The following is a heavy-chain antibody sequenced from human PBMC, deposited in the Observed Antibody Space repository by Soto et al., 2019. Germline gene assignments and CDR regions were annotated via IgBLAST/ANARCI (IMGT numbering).Heavy chain of an antibody. CDR3: ARGAGKRWYYYDSSGYYYYYGMDV. CDR1: GFTFSSYG. Sequence: GGSLRLSCAASGFTFSSYGMHWVRQAPGKGLEWVAVIWYDGSNKYYADSVKGRFTISRDNSKYTLYLQMNSLRAEDTAVYYCARGAGKRWYYYDSSGYYYYYGMDVWGQGTTVTVSS. CDR2: IWYDGSNK. V-gene: IGHV3-33*01. D-gene: IGHD3-22*01. J-gene: IGHJ6*02.